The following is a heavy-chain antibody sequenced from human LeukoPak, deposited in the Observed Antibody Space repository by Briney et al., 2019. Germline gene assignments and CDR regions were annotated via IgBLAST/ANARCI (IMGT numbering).Heavy chain of an antibody. D-gene: IGHD3-22*01. CDR3: AKATRPYDSSGYPIFDY. Sequence: GGSLRLSCAASGFTFSSYSMNWVRQAPGKGLEWVSAISGSGGSTYYADSVKGRFTVSRDNSKNTLYLQMNSLRAEDTAVYYCAKATRPYDSSGYPIFDYWGQGTLVTVSS. V-gene: IGHV3-23*01. J-gene: IGHJ4*02. CDR2: ISGSGGST. CDR1: GFTFSSYS.